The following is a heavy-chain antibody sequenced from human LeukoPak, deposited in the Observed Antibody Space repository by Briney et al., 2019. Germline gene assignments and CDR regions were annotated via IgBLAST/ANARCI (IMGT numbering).Heavy chain of an antibody. CDR1: GITFSSYW. Sequence: PGGSLRLSCADSGITFSSYWMSWVRQAPGEGLEWVANIKQDGGEKYYVDSVKGRFTISRDNAKNSLYLQMNNLRVEDTAVYYCARDGRPLDYWGQGTLVTVSS. CDR3: ARDGRPLDY. CDR2: IKQDGGEK. V-gene: IGHV3-7*03. J-gene: IGHJ4*02.